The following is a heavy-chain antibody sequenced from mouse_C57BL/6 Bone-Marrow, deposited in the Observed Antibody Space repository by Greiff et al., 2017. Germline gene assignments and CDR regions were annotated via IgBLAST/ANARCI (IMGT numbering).Heavy chain of an antibody. D-gene: IGHD2-4*01. CDR3: ASYDYDDYYAMDY. V-gene: IGHV14-3*01. CDR2: IDPANGNT. Sequence: VQLKQSVAELVRPGASVKLSCTASGFNIKNTYMHWVKQRPEQGLEWIGRIDPANGNTKYAPKFQGKATITADTSSNTAYLQLSSLTSEDTAIYYCASYDYDDYYAMDYWGQGTSVTVSS. J-gene: IGHJ4*01. CDR1: GFNIKNTY.